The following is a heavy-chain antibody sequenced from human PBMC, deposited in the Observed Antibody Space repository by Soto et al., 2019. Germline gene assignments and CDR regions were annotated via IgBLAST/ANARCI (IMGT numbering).Heavy chain of an antibody. CDR3: AKDRSVWEQQLVNSWFDP. Sequence: GESLKISCAASGFTFSSYAMSWVRQAPGKGLEWVSAISGSGGSTYYADSVKGRFTISRDNSKNTLYLQMNSLRAEDTAVYYCAKDRSVWEQQLVNSWFDPWGQGTLVTVSS. J-gene: IGHJ5*02. V-gene: IGHV3-23*01. D-gene: IGHD6-13*01. CDR2: ISGSGGST. CDR1: GFTFSSYA.